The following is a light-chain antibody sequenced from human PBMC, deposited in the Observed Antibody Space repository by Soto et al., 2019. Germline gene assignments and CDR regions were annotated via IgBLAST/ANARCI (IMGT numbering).Light chain of an antibody. Sequence: EIVWTQSPATLSLYKGEGATLSCRASQGIGSTLAWYQQKPGQTPKLLIYDASTRATGVPARFSGGGSGTEFTLTINCLQSEDFAVYYCQRYNRWPLSFGGGTKVDIK. CDR2: DAS. CDR1: QGIGST. J-gene: IGKJ4*01. V-gene: IGKV3-15*01. CDR3: QRYNRWPLS.